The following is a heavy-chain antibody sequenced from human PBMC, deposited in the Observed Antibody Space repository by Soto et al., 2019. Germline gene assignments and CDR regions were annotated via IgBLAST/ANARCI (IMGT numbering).Heavy chain of an antibody. V-gene: IGHV2-5*02. CDR2: IYWDGDE. CDR1: GFSLSTSAEG. Sequence: QITLKESGPTLVKPTQTLTLTCTFSGFSLSTSAEGEGWIRQPPGKALEWLALIYWDGDERYSPSLKSRLTITKDTSKNQVVLTMTNMDPADTATYSCAHGSCTSADCYPNPYLDYWGQGILVTVSS. CDR3: AHGSCTSADCYPNPYLDY. D-gene: IGHD2-2*01. J-gene: IGHJ4*02.